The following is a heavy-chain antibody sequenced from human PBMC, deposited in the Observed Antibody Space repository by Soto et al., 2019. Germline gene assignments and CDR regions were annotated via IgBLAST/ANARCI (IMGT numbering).Heavy chain of an antibody. Sequence: GGSLRLSCAAYGFTFRTYAMNWVRQAPGKGLEWVSLISGSSSYIYYADSVKGRFTISRDNAKNSLYLQMTSLRAEDTAVYYCARGQSLGYCSGGSCSGVFDYSGQGTLVTVSS. CDR2: ISGSSSYI. CDR1: GFTFRTYA. CDR3: ARGQSLGYCSGGSCSGVFDY. D-gene: IGHD2-15*01. J-gene: IGHJ4*02. V-gene: IGHV3-21*01.